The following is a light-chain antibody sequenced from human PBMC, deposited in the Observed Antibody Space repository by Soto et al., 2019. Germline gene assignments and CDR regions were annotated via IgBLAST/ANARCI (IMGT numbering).Light chain of an antibody. CDR2: GAS. J-gene: IGKJ1*01. CDR1: QSINNY. CDR3: QQTYNPPPT. V-gene: IGKV1-39*01. Sequence: IQMTQAPSSRFSAAGDRVTITCRASQSINNYLNWYQHRHGEAPKLLIFGASSLQRGVPSRFSGSGSGTEFTLTISSLQREDFATYYCQQTYNPPPTFGPGTKV.